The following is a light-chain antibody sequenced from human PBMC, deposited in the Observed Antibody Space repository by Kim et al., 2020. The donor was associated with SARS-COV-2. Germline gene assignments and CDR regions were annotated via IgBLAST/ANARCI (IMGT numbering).Light chain of an antibody. CDR3: QQYYSYPYT. Sequence: AIRITQSPSSLSASTGDRVTITCRASQGISSYLAWYQQKPGKAPKLLIYAASTLQSGVPSRFSGSGSGTDFTLIISCLQSEDFATYYCQQYYSYPYTFGQGTKLEI. J-gene: IGKJ2*01. V-gene: IGKV1-8*01. CDR1: QGISSY. CDR2: AAS.